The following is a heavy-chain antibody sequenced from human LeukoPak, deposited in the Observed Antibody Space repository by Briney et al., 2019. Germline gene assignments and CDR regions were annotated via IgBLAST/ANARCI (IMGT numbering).Heavy chain of an antibody. Sequence: GGSLRLSCVSSGFVFSNYAMSWVRQAPGKGLEWVSSISGSGGSTHYADSVKGRFTISRDKTKNTLYLQMNSLRAEDTAVYYCAKSAYYDASGYYREYYFDYWGQGTLVTVSS. CDR3: AKSAYYDASGYYREYYFDY. CDR1: GFVFSNYA. CDR2: ISGSGGST. J-gene: IGHJ4*02. D-gene: IGHD3-22*01. V-gene: IGHV3-23*01.